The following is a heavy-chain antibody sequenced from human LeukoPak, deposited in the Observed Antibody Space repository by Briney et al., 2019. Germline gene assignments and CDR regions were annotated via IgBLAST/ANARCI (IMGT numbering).Heavy chain of an antibody. CDR3: ARDTVVAGTPHFDY. V-gene: IGHV3-7*01. J-gene: IGHJ4*02. D-gene: IGHD6-19*01. CDR1: GFGFSNFW. Sequence: GGSLRLSCAASGFGFSNFWMSWVRQAPGKGPEWVANIKEDGSLKNYVDSVEGRFTVSRDNAKNTLYLQMNSLRAEDTAVYYCARDTVVAGTPHFDYWGQGTLVTVSS. CDR2: IKEDGSLK.